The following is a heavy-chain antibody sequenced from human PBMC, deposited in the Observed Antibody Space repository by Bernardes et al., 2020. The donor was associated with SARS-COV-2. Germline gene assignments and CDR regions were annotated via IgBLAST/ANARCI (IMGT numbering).Heavy chain of an antibody. V-gene: IGHV3-23*01. CDR3: AKAAAIDSPRLVAGPRDYFDS. D-gene: IGHD6-19*01. CDR2: ISASGGST. CDR1: GFNSNNYA. J-gene: IGHJ4*02. Sequence: GGSLSLSCTTSGFNSNNYAMSWVRQIPAKGLEWVSGISASGGSTFYADSVKGRFTIYRDSSKNTLFLQMNNLRAEDAALYYCAKAAAIDSPRLVAGPRDYFDSWGLGTLLAVSS.